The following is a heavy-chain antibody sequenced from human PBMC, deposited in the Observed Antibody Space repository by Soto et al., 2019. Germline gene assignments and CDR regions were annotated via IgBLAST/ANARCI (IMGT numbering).Heavy chain of an antibody. J-gene: IGHJ6*02. CDR1: GFTFSSYW. V-gene: IGHV3-74*01. CDR2: INSDGSST. D-gene: IGHD5-12*01. Sequence: PGGSLRLSCAASGFTFSSYWMHWVRQAPGKGLVWVSRINSDGSSTSYADSVKGRFTISRDNAKNTLYLQMNSLRAEDTAVYYCARDGGYDWVYYYYGMDVWGQGTTVTVSS. CDR3: ARDGGYDWVYYYYGMDV.